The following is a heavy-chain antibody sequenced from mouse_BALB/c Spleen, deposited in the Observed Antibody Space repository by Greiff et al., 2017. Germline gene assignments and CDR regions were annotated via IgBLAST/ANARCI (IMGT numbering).Heavy chain of an antibody. CDR2: ISYDGSN. J-gene: IGHJ3*01. CDR1: GYSITSGYY. CDR3: ARDPLVAPFAY. V-gene: IGHV3-6*02. Sequence: EVKLMESGPGLVKPSQSLSLTCSVTGYSITSGYYWNWIRQFPGNKLEWMGYISYDGSNNYNPSLKNRISITRDTSKNQFFLKLNSVTTEDTATYYCARDPLVAPFAYWGQGTLVTVSA. D-gene: IGHD1-1*01.